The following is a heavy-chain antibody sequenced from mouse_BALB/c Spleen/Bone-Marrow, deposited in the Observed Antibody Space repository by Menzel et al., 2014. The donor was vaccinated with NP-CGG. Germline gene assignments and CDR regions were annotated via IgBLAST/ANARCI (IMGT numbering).Heavy chain of an antibody. Sequence: LVESGPELVKPGASVKVSCKASGYSFTDYNMYWVKQSHGKSLEWIGYIGPYNGGTTYNQKFKGKATLTADKSSSTAFMHLNSLTSEDSSVYYCTREHGWYLDVWGAGTTVTVSS. CDR2: IGPYNGGT. V-gene: IGHV1S135*01. CDR1: GYSFTDYN. CDR3: TREHGWYLDV. J-gene: IGHJ1*01.